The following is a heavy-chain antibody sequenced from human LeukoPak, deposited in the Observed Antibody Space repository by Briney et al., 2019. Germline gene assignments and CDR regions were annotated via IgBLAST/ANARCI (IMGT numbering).Heavy chain of an antibody. J-gene: IGHJ6*02. Sequence: PGGSLRLSCAASGFTFDDYAMHWVRQAPGKGLEWVPGISWNSGSIGYADSVKGRFTISRDNAKNSLYLQMNSLRAEDTALYYCAGLFGVGEKDHYYYGMDVWGQGTTVTVSS. D-gene: IGHD3-10*01. CDR3: AGLFGVGEKDHYYYGMDV. CDR1: GFTFDDYA. V-gene: IGHV3-9*01. CDR2: ISWNSGSI.